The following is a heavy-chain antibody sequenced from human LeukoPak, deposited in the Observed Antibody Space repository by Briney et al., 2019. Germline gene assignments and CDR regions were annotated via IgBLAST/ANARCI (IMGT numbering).Heavy chain of an antibody. Sequence: GGSLRLSCAASGFTFSNVWMNWVRQAPGKGLEWVGRIKRKTDGGTTDYAAPVKGRFTISRDDSKNTLYLQMNSLKTEDTAVYYCTTQLAAYYFDYWSQGTLVTVSS. CDR1: GFTFSNVW. J-gene: IGHJ4*02. V-gene: IGHV3-15*01. D-gene: IGHD6-13*01. CDR2: IKRKTDGGTT. CDR3: TTQLAAYYFDY.